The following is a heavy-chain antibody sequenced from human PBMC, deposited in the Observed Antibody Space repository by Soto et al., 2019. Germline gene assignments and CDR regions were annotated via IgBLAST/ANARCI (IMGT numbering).Heavy chain of an antibody. CDR3: ARGAAVAGRFDY. CDR2: IYYSVST. Sequence: SETLSLTCTVSGGSFSNYYWSWIRQSPGKGLEWIGYIYYSVSTNYNPSLKSRVTISLDTSKNQLSLKLSPVTAADTAVYYCARGAAVAGRFDYWGQGALVTVSS. CDR1: GGSFSNYY. V-gene: IGHV4-59*01. J-gene: IGHJ4*02. D-gene: IGHD6-19*01.